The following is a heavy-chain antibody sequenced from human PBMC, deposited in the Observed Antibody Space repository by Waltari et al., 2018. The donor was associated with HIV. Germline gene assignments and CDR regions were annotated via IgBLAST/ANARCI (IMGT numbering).Heavy chain of an antibody. V-gene: IGHV3-48*01. CDR3: ATALEANWFDS. CDR1: GFGFTGKA. Sequence: EVRLVASVGRLVQPGGSLRLSCEATGFGFTGKAMSWVGQAPDKGPELISYISVSGTTIYYADSVKGRFTISKDNAKNSLFLQMNSLRPEDTALYYCATALEANWFDSWGQGTLSPSPQ. CDR2: ISVSGTTI. J-gene: IGHJ5*01. D-gene: IGHD1-1*01.